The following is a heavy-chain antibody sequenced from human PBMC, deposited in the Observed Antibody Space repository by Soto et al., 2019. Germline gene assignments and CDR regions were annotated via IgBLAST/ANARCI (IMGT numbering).Heavy chain of an antibody. D-gene: IGHD2-15*01. Sequence: QVQLVESGGGVVQPGRSLRLSCAASGFTFSSYGMHWVRQAPGKGLEWVAVIWYDGSNKYYADSVKGRFTISRDNSKNTLYLQTNTLRAEDTAVYYCARAGDVVVVAATLLHYYYGMDVWGQGTTVTVSS. CDR3: ARAGDVVVVAATLLHYYYGMDV. CDR1: GFTFSSYG. V-gene: IGHV3-33*01. CDR2: IWYDGSNK. J-gene: IGHJ6*02.